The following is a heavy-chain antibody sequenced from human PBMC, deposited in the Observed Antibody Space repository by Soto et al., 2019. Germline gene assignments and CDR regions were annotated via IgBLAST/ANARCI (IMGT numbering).Heavy chain of an antibody. CDR3: ARRRIVVVTAIPGYYYGMDV. J-gene: IGHJ6*02. CDR2: IDPSDSYT. D-gene: IGHD2-21*02. Sequence: GESLKISCKGSGYSFTSYWISWVRQMPGKGLEWMGRIDPSDSYTNYSPSFQGHVTISADNSISTAYLQWSSLKASDTAMYYCARRRIVVVTAIPGYYYGMDVWGQGTTVTVSS. CDR1: GYSFTSYW. V-gene: IGHV5-10-1*01.